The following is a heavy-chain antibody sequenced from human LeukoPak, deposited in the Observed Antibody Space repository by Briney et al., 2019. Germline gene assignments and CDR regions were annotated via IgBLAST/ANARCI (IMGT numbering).Heavy chain of an antibody. CDR3: ANPGRYTGGWVFPPSFAY. CDR2: ITNGGGRT. CDR1: GLTVSTYA. D-gene: IGHD6-19*01. Sequence: PGGSLRLSCAASGLTVSTYAMSWVRQAPGKGLVWFSIITNGGGRTYYAVAGKGRFTISRDNSRDTLYLHMPSMTAVDTAVYYCANPGRYTGGWVFPPSFAYWGQGTLVTVSS. J-gene: IGHJ4*02. V-gene: IGHV3-23*01.